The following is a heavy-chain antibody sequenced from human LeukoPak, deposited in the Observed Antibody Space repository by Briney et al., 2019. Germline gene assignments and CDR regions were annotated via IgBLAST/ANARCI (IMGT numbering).Heavy chain of an antibody. Sequence: ASVKVSCKASGYTFTSYDINWVRQATGQGLEWMGWMNPNSGNTGYAQKFQGRVTMTRNTSISTAYMELSSLRSEDTAVYYCARPPQEMDYGDDRYFDLWGRGTLVTVSS. J-gene: IGHJ2*01. CDR3: ARPPQEMDYGDDRYFDL. CDR2: MNPNSGNT. D-gene: IGHD4-17*01. V-gene: IGHV1-8*01. CDR1: GYTFTSYD.